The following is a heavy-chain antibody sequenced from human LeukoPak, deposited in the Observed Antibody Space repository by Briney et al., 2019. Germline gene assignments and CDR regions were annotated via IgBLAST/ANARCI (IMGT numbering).Heavy chain of an antibody. CDR1: GGSISSAHDF. Sequence: SETLSLTCTVSGGSISSAHDFWSWIRQPAGKGLEWIGRIYTSGSTDYNPSLKTRVTISVDTSRNQFSLNLSSVTAADTAVYYCARGRYSSGWYDWYFDLWGRGTLVTVSS. J-gene: IGHJ2*01. CDR3: ARGRYSSGWYDWYFDL. D-gene: IGHD6-19*01. V-gene: IGHV4-61*02. CDR2: IYTSGST.